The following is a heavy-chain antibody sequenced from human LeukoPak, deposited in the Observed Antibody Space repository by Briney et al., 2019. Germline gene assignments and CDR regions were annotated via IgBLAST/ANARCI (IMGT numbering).Heavy chain of an antibody. J-gene: IGHJ4*02. CDR1: GFIFSSYE. D-gene: IGHD2-15*01. Sequence: GGSLRLSCAASGFIFSSYEMNWVRQAPGKGLEWVSYISSSGSTIYYADSVKGRFTISRDNAKNSLYLQMNSLRAEDTAVYHCARGRIARPVDYWGQGTLVTVSS. CDR3: ARGRIARPVDY. V-gene: IGHV3-48*03. CDR2: ISSSGSTI.